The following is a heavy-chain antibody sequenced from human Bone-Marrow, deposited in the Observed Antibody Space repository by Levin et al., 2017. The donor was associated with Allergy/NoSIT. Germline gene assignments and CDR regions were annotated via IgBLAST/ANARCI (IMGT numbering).Heavy chain of an antibody. Sequence: GESLKISCAASGFTFSSYWMSWVRQAPGKGLEWVANIKQDGSEKYYVDSVKGRFTISRDNAKNSLNLQMSSLRAEDTAVYYGARRFTRGWDRCWFDPWGQGTLVTVSS. V-gene: IGHV3-7*01. D-gene: IGHD6-19*01. CDR2: IKQDGSEK. CDR1: GFTFSSYW. CDR3: ARRFTRGWDRCWFDP. J-gene: IGHJ5*02.